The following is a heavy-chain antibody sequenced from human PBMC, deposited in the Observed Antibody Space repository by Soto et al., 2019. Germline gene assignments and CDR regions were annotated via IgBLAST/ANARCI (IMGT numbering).Heavy chain of an antibody. D-gene: IGHD6-13*01. Sequence: SETLSLTCSVSGGSISSSSHYWGWIRQSPGKGLDWIGSIYYRGSAYYNPSLKSRVTISVDTSKNQFSLKLRSVTAADTSVYYCARHQGIAAQFDFWGQGTLVTVSS. J-gene: IGHJ4*02. V-gene: IGHV4-39*01. CDR1: GGSISSSSHY. CDR2: IYYRGSA. CDR3: ARHQGIAAQFDF.